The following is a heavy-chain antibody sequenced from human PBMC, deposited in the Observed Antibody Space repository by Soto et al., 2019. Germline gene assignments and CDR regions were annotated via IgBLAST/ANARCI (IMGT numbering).Heavy chain of an antibody. Sequence: GASVKVSCKASGYTFTSYGISWVRQAPGQGLEWMGWISAYNGNTNYAQKLQGRVTMTTDTSTSTAYMELRSLRSDDTAVYYCARDVVGYLGYCSGGSCYGPPIPYDAFDIWGQGTMVTV. D-gene: IGHD2-15*01. J-gene: IGHJ3*02. V-gene: IGHV1-18*01. CDR3: ARDVVGYLGYCSGGSCYGPPIPYDAFDI. CDR1: GYTFTSYG. CDR2: ISAYNGNT.